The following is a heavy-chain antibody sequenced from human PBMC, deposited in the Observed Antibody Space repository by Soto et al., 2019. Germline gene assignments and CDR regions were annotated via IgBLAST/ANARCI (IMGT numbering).Heavy chain of an antibody. Sequence: GASVKVSCKASGYTFTSYAMHWVRQAPGQRLEWMGWINAGNGNTKYSQKFQGRVTITRDTSASTAYMELSSLRSEDTAVYYCARGRVRGANGFNWFDPWGQGTLVTVSS. CDR3: ARGRVRGANGFNWFDP. CDR1: GYTFTSYA. V-gene: IGHV1-3*01. D-gene: IGHD3-10*01. J-gene: IGHJ5*02. CDR2: INAGNGNT.